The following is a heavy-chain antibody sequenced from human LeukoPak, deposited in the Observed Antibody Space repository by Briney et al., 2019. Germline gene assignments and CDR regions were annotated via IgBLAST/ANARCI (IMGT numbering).Heavy chain of an antibody. CDR2: ISSSSSYI. CDR1: GFTFSSYS. J-gene: IGHJ6*04. D-gene: IGHD3-10*01. Sequence: GGSLRLSCAAPGFTFSSYSMNWVRQAPGKGLEWVSSISSSSSYIYYADSVKGRFTISRDNAKNSLYLQMNSLRAEDTAVYYCARLLWFGELLGMDVWGKGTTVTVSS. CDR3: ARLLWFGELLGMDV. V-gene: IGHV3-21*01.